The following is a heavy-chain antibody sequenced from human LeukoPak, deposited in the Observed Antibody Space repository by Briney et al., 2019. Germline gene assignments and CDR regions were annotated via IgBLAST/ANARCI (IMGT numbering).Heavy chain of an antibody. J-gene: IGHJ4*02. D-gene: IGHD5-24*01. CDR1: GGSFSGFY. CDR3: ARGSRDGYNSHFDY. CDR2: INYTGST. V-gene: IGHV4-34*01. Sequence: SETLSLTCAVYGGSFSGFYWSWIRHVPGKGLEWIGEINYTGSTSYNPSLKSRVTISVDTSKNQFSLKLSSVTAADTAVYYCARGSRDGYNSHFDYWGQGTLVTVSS.